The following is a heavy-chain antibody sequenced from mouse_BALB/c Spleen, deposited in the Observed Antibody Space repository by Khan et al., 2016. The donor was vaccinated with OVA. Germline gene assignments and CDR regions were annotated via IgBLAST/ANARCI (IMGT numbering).Heavy chain of an antibody. V-gene: IGHV9-3-1*01. D-gene: IGHD6-1*01. CDR3: ARSATYWFCEV. CDR1: GYTFTNYG. J-gene: IGHJ1*01. CDR2: INTYTGEP. Sequence: QIQLVQSGPELKKPGETVKISCKASGYTFTNYGMNWVKQAPGKGLKWMGWINTYTGEPTYADDFTGRFAFSLETSANTAYLQLNNLNTEETATSFCARSATYWFCEVWGAGTTVTVSS.